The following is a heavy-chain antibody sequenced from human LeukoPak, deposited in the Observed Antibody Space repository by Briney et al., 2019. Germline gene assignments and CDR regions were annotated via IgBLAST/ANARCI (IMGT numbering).Heavy chain of an antibody. D-gene: IGHD3-3*01. J-gene: IGHJ4*02. Sequence: GGSLRLSCAASGFTFSSYAMSWVRQAPGKGLEWVSAISGSGGSTYYADSVKGRFTISRDNSKNTLYLRMNSLRAEDTAVYYCAKDPTLYDFWTSDYWGQGTLVTVSS. CDR3: AKDPTLYDFWTSDY. CDR1: GFTFSSYA. CDR2: ISGSGGST. V-gene: IGHV3-23*01.